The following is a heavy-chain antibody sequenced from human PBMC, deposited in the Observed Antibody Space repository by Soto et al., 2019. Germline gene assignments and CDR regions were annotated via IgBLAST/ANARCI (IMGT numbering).Heavy chain of an antibody. Sequence: ASVKVSCKASGGTFSSYAISWARQAPGQGLEWMGGIIPIFGTANYAQKFQGRVTITADESTSTAYMELGSLRSEDTAVYYCAISVGYCTNGVCPFDYWGQGTLVTVSS. CDR1: GGTFSSYA. J-gene: IGHJ4*02. V-gene: IGHV1-69*13. CDR2: IIPIFGTA. CDR3: AISVGYCTNGVCPFDY. D-gene: IGHD2-8*01.